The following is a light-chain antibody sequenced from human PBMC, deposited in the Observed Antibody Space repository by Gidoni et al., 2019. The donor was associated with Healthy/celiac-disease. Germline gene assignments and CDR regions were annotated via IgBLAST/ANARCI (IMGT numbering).Light chain of an antibody. CDR3: QQSYSTPPSCT. CDR1: QSISSY. J-gene: IGKJ1*01. V-gene: IGKV1-39*01. Sequence: DIQMTQSPSSLSASVGDRVTITCRASQSISSYLNWYQQKPGKAPKLQIYAASSLQSGVPSRFSGSGSGTDFTLTISSLQPEDFATYYCQQSYSTPPSCTFGQGTKVEIK. CDR2: AAS.